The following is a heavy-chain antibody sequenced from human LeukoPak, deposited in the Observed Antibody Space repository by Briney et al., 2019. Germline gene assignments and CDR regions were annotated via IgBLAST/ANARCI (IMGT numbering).Heavy chain of an antibody. CDR3: ARARGSNDVFDI. J-gene: IGHJ3*02. CDR2: IFYRGNT. V-gene: IGHV4-39*02. CDR1: GGSISSSSYF. Sequence: SETLCLTCTVSGGSISSSSYFWGWTRQPPGKGLEWIGTIFYRGNTYYNPSLKSRVIISVDTSKNQFSLKLNSVTAADTAVYYCARARGSNDVFDIWGQGTLVTVSS. D-gene: IGHD3-16*01.